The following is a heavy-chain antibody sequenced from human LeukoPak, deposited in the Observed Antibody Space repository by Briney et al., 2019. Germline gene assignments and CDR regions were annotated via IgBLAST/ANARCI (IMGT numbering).Heavy chain of an antibody. Sequence: PGESLKISCKGSGYNFTSYWIGWVRQMPGKGLEWMGIIYPGDSDTRYSPSFQGQVAISADKSISTAYLQWSSLKASDTAMYYCASRSNSGYEFFDYWGQGTLVTVSS. CDR2: IYPGDSDT. CDR3: ASRSNSGYEFFDY. V-gene: IGHV5-51*01. CDR1: GYNFTSYW. J-gene: IGHJ4*02. D-gene: IGHD5-12*01.